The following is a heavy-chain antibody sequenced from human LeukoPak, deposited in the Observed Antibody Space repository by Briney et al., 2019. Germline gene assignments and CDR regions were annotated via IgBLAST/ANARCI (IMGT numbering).Heavy chain of an antibody. V-gene: IGHV3-30*18. CDR1: GFTFSSYG. CDR3: AKDLDEVVPAPPTYYYYGMDV. J-gene: IGHJ6*04. Sequence: PGGSLRLSCAASGFTFSSYGMHWVRQAPGKGLEWVAVISYDGSNKYYADYVKGRFTISRDNSKNTLYLQMNSLRPQHTALYYCAKDLDEVVPAPPTYYYYGMDVWRKGTTVTVSS. D-gene: IGHD2-2*01. CDR2: ISYDGSNK.